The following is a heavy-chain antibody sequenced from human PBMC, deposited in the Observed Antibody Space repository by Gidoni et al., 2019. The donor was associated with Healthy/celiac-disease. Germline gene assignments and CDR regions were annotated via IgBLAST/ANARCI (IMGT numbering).Heavy chain of an antibody. CDR3: AKGGQRPDY. CDR1: GFTFSSYG. V-gene: IGHV3-30*18. D-gene: IGHD6-25*01. Sequence: QVQLVESGGGVVQPGRSLRLSCAASGFTFSSYGMHWVRQAPGKGLEWVAVISYDGSNKYYADSVKGRFTISRDNSKNTLYLQMNSLRAEDTAVYYCAKGGQRPDYWGQGTLVTVSS. CDR2: ISYDGSNK. J-gene: IGHJ4*02.